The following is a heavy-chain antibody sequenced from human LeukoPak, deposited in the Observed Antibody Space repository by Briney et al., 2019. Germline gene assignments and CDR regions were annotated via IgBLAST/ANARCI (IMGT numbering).Heavy chain of an antibody. Sequence: PSETLSLTCTVSGGSISSSSYYWGWIRQPPGKGLAWIGSIYYSGSTYYNPSLKSRVTISVDTSKNQFSLKLSSVTAADTAVYYCARQNPYYDYVWGSYLPDYWGQGTLVTVSS. V-gene: IGHV4-39*01. J-gene: IGHJ4*02. D-gene: IGHD3-16*01. CDR2: IYYSGST. CDR3: ARQNPYYDYVWGSYLPDY. CDR1: GGSISSSSYY.